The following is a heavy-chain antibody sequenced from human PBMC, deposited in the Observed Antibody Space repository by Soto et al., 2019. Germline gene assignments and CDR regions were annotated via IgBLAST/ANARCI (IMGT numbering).Heavy chain of an antibody. J-gene: IGHJ4*02. CDR3: AKGRWRDFSGLNLTGY. Sequence: QVLLVESGGGVVQPGISLRISCAGSGFTFSSFGMHWVRQAPGKGLEWVGVISDDGGSKHYADSVKGRFTMSRDNFHGTPELQMDSRGPEDTALYYCAKGRWRDFSGLNLTGYWGPGTLVNVSS. V-gene: IGHV3-30*18. CDR1: GFTFSSFG. D-gene: IGHD6-19*01. CDR2: ISDDGGSK.